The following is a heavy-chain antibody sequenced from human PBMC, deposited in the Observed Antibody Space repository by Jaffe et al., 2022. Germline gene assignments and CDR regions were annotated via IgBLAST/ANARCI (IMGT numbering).Heavy chain of an antibody. Sequence: QVQLVESGGGVVQPGGSLRLSCAASGFTFSSYGMHWVRQAPGKGLEWVAFIRYDGSNKYYADSVKGRFTISRDNSKNTLYLQMNSLRAEDTAVYYCAKLGTRLVPAASQRVDYWGQGTLVTVSS. CDR3: AKLGTRLVPAASQRVDY. D-gene: IGHD2-2*01. CDR2: IRYDGSNK. CDR1: GFTFSSYG. V-gene: IGHV3-30*02. J-gene: IGHJ4*02.